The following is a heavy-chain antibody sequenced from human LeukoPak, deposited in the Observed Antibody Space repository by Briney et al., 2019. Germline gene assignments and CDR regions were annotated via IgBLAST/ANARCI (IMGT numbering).Heavy chain of an antibody. D-gene: IGHD3-10*01. CDR2: IYTSGST. J-gene: IGHJ4*02. CDR1: GGSISSGSYY. CDR3: ARLCRGSGSYYKEYYFDY. Sequence: PSQTLSLTCTVSGGSISSGSYYWSWIRQPAGKGLEWIGRIYTSGSTNYNPSLKSRVTISVDTSKNQFSLKLSSVTAADTAVYYCARLCRGSGSYYKEYYFDYWGQGTLVTVSS. V-gene: IGHV4-61*02.